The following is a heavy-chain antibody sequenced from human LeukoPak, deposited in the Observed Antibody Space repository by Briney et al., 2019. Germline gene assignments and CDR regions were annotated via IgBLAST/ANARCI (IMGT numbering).Heavy chain of an antibody. CDR2: IYSGGST. V-gene: IGHV3-53*01. J-gene: IGHJ4*02. Sequence: GGSLRLSCAASGFTVSGNYMSWVRQAPGKGLEWVSVIYSGGSTYYADSVKGRFTISRDDSKNTLYLQMNSLKTEDTAVYYCTTDLSYWGQGTLVTVSS. CDR1: GFTVSGNY. CDR3: TTDLSY.